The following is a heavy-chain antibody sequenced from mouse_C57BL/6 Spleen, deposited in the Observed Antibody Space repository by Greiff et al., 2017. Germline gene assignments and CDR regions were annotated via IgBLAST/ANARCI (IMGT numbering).Heavy chain of an antibody. V-gene: IGHV5-17*01. CDR3: ARRMGQGYFDV. D-gene: IGHD3-3*01. CDR2: ISSGSSTI. Sequence: EVKLVESGGGLVKPGGSLKLSCAASGFTFSDYGMHWVRQAPEKGLEWVAYISSGSSTIYYADTVKGRFTISRDNAKNTLFLQMTSLRSEDKAMYYCARRMGQGYFDVWGTGTTVTVSS. CDR1: GFTFSDYG. J-gene: IGHJ1*03.